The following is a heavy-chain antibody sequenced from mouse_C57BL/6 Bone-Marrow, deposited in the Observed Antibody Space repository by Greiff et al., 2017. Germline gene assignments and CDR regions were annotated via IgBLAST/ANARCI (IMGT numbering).Heavy chain of an antibody. V-gene: IGHV1-82*01. D-gene: IGHD3-2*02. CDR2: IYPGDGDT. CDR3: ARWTAQATAY. Sequence: VQLQQSGPELVKPGASVKISCKASGYAFSSSWMNWVKQRPGKGLEWIGRIYPGDGDTNYNGKFKGKATLTADKSSSTAYMQLSSLTSEDSAVYFCARWTAQATAYWGQGTLVTVSA. CDR1: GYAFSSSW. J-gene: IGHJ3*01.